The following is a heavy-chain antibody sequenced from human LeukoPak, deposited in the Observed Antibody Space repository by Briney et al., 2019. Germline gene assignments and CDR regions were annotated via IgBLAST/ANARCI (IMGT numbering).Heavy chain of an antibody. J-gene: IGHJ4*02. D-gene: IGHD6-13*01. CDR2: INPNSGGT. Sequence: ASVKVSCKASGYTFTGYYMHWVRQAPGQGLEWMGWINPNSGGTNYAQKFQGRVTMTRDTSISAAYMEVSSLSSDDTAVYYCATVGGPAADTGQKPPRYWGQGTLVTVSS. CDR3: ATVGGPAADTGQKPPRY. CDR1: GYTFTGYY. V-gene: IGHV1-2*02.